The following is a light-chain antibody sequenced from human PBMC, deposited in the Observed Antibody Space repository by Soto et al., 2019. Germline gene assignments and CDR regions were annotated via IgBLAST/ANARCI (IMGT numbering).Light chain of an antibody. CDR1: QSISSW. CDR2: TSS. Sequence: DIQMTQSPSALSASVGDRITITCRASQSISSWLAWYQQKPGKAPKLLIYTSSSLESGPPSRFSGSGSGTEFTLTISRLQPDDFATYYCQQYNSYWTFGQGTKVDIK. J-gene: IGKJ1*01. CDR3: QQYNSYWT. V-gene: IGKV1-5*03.